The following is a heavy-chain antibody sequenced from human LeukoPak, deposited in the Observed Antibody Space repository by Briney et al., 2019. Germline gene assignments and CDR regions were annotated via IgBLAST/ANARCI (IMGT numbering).Heavy chain of an antibody. CDR2: IGTAGDT. CDR1: GFTFSSYD. J-gene: IGHJ4*02. Sequence: PGGSLRLSCAASGFTFSSYDMHWVRQATGEGLEWVSAIGTAGDTYYPGSVKGRFTISRENAKNSLYLRMNSLRAGDTAVYYCARAGITGTNFDYWGQGTLVTVSS. D-gene: IGHD1-20*01. V-gene: IGHV3-13*01. CDR3: ARAGITGTNFDY.